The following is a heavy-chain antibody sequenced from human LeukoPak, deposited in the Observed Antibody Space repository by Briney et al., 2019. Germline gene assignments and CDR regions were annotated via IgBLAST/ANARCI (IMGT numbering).Heavy chain of an antibody. J-gene: IGHJ6*03. Sequence: ASVKVSCKASGYTFTSYDINWVRQATGQGLEWMGWMNPNSGNTGYAQKLQGRVTMTRNTSISTAYMELSSLRSEDTAVYYCARAPYNWNYYYYYMDVWGKGTTVTVSS. CDR1: GYTFTSYD. D-gene: IGHD1-20*01. CDR2: MNPNSGNT. V-gene: IGHV1-8*01. CDR3: ARAPYNWNYYYYYMDV.